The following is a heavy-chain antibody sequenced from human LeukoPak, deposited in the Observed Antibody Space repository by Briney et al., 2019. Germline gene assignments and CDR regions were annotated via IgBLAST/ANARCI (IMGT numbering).Heavy chain of an antibody. J-gene: IGHJ4*02. CDR2: INEDATTI. D-gene: IGHD3-16*01. CDR3: VRDLILVWTPGDDFDF. V-gene: IGHV3-74*01. Sequence: GGSLRLSCAASGFAFSAYWMHWVRQAPAKGLEWVSRINEDATTITYADSVKGRFIISRDNSKKSLYLQMNNLRAEDTAVYYCVRDLILVWTPGDDFDFWGQGTLVIVSS. CDR1: GFAFSAYW.